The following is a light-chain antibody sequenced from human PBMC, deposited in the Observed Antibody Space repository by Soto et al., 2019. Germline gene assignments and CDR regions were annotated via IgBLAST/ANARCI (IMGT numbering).Light chain of an antibody. Sequence: DIQMTQSPSTLSAYVGDRVTVTCRASQNINGWLAWYQQKPGKAPNLLISDTSILQSGVPSRFSGSGSGTEFTLTISSLQPDDFATYYCQQCWTFGQGTKVDIK. J-gene: IGKJ1*01. CDR2: DTS. V-gene: IGKV1-5*01. CDR3: QQCWT. CDR1: QNINGW.